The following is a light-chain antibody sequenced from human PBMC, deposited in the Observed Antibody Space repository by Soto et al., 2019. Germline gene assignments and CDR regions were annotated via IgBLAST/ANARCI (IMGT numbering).Light chain of an antibody. Sequence: DIVLTQSPGTLSLSPGERATISCRASQSVTSNQLAWYQQKPGQAPRLLIHGASSRATGIPDRFSGSGSGTDFTLTISRLEPEDFVVYYCQQYNRAPVTFGGGTKVEIK. CDR1: QSVTSNQ. J-gene: IGKJ4*01. CDR3: QQYNRAPVT. V-gene: IGKV3-20*01. CDR2: GAS.